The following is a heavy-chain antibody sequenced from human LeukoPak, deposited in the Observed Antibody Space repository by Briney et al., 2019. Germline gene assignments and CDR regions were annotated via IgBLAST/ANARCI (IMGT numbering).Heavy chain of an antibody. CDR3: ARDLAAAGLYYFDY. J-gene: IGHJ4*02. D-gene: IGHD6-13*01. CDR2: ISAYNGNT. CDR1: GYTFTNYG. Sequence: GASVKVSCKASGYTFTNYGFSWVRQAPGQGLEWMGWISAYNGNTNYAQKLQGRVTMTTDTSTSTAYMELRSLRSDDTAVYYCARDLAAAGLYYFDYWGQGTLVTVSS. V-gene: IGHV1-18*01.